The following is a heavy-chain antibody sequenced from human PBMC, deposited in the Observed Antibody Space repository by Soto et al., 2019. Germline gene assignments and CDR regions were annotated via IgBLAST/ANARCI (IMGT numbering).Heavy chain of an antibody. V-gene: IGHV1-69*01. Sequence: QVQLVQSGAEVKKPGSSVKVSCKASGGTFDSYALSWVRQAPGQGLEWVGGIIPMFGAVHYAQTFHAKVMITADGLTNPASLALISLTFEHTAVYYGAREKDAFDIWCQGKRITVPS. J-gene: IGHJ3*02. CDR3: AREKDAFDI. CDR2: IIPMFGAV. CDR1: GGTFDSYA.